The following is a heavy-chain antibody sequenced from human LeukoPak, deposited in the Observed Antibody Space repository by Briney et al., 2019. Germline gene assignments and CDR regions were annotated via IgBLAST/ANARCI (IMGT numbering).Heavy chain of an antibody. CDR3: AKEARGDYVIEYFQH. J-gene: IGHJ1*01. D-gene: IGHD4-17*01. Sequence: GGSLRLSCAASGFTFSSYAMHWVRQAPGKGLEWVAVISYDGSNKYYADSVKGRFTISRDNSKNTLYLQMNSLRAEDTAVYYCAKEARGDYVIEYFQHWGQGTLVTVSS. V-gene: IGHV3-30-3*01. CDR1: GFTFSSYA. CDR2: ISYDGSNK.